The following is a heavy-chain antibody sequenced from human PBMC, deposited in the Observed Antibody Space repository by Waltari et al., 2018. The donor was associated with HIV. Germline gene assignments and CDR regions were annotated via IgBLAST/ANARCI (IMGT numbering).Heavy chain of an antibody. D-gene: IGHD3-10*01. Sequence: QVQLQQWGAGLLKPSETLSLTCAVYGGSFSGYYWSWIRQPPGKGLEWCGEINHSGSTNYNPSLKSRVTISVDTSKNQFSLKLSSVTAADTAVYYCARARGYYGSGSYYGQGYYYYGMDVWGQGTTVTVSS. CDR2: INHSGST. CDR1: GGSFSGYY. CDR3: ARARGYYGSGSYYGQGYYYYGMDV. V-gene: IGHV4-34*01. J-gene: IGHJ6*02.